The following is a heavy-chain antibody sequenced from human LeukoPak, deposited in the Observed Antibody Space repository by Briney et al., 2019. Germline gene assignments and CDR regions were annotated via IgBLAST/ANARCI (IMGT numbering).Heavy chain of an antibody. CDR2: IKQDGSEK. CDR3: ARDLYSSSWYSGGNFDY. Sequence: GGSLRLSCAASGFTFSSYWMSWVRQAPGKGLEWVAHIKQDGSEKYYVDSVKGRFTISRDNAKNSLYLQMNSLRAEDTAVYYCARDLYSSSWYSGGNFDYWGQGTLVTVSS. V-gene: IGHV3-7*01. CDR1: GFTFSSYW. D-gene: IGHD6-13*01. J-gene: IGHJ4*02.